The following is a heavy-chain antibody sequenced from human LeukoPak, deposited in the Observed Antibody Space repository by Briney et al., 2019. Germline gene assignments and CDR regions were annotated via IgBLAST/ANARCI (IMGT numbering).Heavy chain of an antibody. CDR3: ARDGECSSTSCITGIDY. V-gene: IGHV3-48*04. J-gene: IGHJ4*02. D-gene: IGHD2-2*01. Sequence: GGSLRLSCAASGFNFRGYWMNWVRQAPGKGLEWVSYISSSSSTIYYADSVKGRFTISRDNAKNSLYLQMNSLRAEDTAVYYCARDGECSSTSCITGIDYWGQGTLVTVSS. CDR1: GFNFRGYW. CDR2: ISSSSSTI.